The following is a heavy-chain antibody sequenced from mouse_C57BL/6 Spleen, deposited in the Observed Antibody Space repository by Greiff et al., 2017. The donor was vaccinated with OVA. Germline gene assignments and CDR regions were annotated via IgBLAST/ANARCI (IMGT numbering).Heavy chain of an antibody. V-gene: IGHV5-9-1*02. D-gene: IGHD1-1*01. CDR3: TRDDYGSSRFAY. Sequence: DVHLVESGEGLVKPGGSLKLSCAASGFTFSSYAMSWVRQTPEKRLEWVAYISSGGDYIYYADTVKGRFTISRDNARNTLYLQMSSLKSEDTAMYYSTRDDYGSSRFAYWGQGTLVTVSA. CDR2: ISSGGDYI. CDR1: GFTFSSYA. J-gene: IGHJ3*01.